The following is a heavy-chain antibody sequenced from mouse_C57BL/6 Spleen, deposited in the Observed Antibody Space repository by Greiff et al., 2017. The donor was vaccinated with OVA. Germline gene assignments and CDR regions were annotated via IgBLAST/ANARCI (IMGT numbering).Heavy chain of an antibody. CDR1: GYTFTDYD. Sequence: VQLVESGAELVRPGASVTLSCKALGYTFTDYDMHWVKQTHVHGLEWIGAIDTETGGTAYTQKFKGTAILTADKYSSTAYMELRSLTSEDSAFYYWTRGGYYGNFYAKWDWGKATSVTV. V-gene: IGHV1-15*01. J-gene: IGHJ4*01. CDR3: TRGGYYGNFYAKWD. D-gene: IGHD2-1*01. CDR2: IDTETGGT.